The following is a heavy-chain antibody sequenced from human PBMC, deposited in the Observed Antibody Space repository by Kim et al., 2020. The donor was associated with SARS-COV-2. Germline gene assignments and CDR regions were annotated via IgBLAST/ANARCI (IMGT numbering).Heavy chain of an antibody. J-gene: IGHJ4*02. CDR3: ARKSIAAYHFDY. V-gene: IGHV1-69*01. D-gene: IGHD6-6*01. Sequence: AQKLTGRVTLSADESTSTASMELSSLRSEDTAVYYCARKSIAAYHFDYWGQGTLVTVSS.